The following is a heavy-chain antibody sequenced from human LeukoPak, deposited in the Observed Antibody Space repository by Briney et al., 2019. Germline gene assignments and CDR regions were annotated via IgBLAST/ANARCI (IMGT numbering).Heavy chain of an antibody. V-gene: IGHV4-34*01. D-gene: IGHD4-17*01. CDR3: ARGEEHSTVTTRLDY. Sequence: SETLSLTCAVYGGSFSGYYWSWIRQPPGKGLEWIGEINHSGSTNYNPSLKSRVTISVDTSKNQFSLKLSSVTAADTAVYYCARGEEHSTVTTRLDYWGQGTLVTVSS. CDR1: GGSFSGYY. J-gene: IGHJ4*02. CDR2: INHSGST.